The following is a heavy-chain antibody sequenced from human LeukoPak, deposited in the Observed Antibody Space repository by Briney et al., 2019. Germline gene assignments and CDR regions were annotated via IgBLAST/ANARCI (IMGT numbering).Heavy chain of an antibody. CDR3: ARVFDSGSQAYFYYMDV. J-gene: IGHJ6*03. Sequence: TLSLTCTVSGGSISSGSYYWSWIRQPAGKGLEWIGRIYTSGSTNYNPSLKSRVTISVDTSKNQFSLKVSSVTAADTAVYYCARVFDSGSQAYFYYMDVWGKGTTVTIFS. D-gene: IGHD3-10*01. CDR2: IYTSGST. V-gene: IGHV4-61*02. CDR1: GGSISSGSYY.